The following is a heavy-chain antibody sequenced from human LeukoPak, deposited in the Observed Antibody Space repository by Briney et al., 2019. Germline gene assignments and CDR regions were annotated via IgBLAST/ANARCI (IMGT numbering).Heavy chain of an antibody. Sequence: SETLSLTCTVSGGSISSGSYYWSWIRQPAGKGLEWIGRIYTSESTNYNPSLKSRVTISVDTSKNQFSLKLSSVTAADTAVYYCARVTILAPDAFDIWGQGTMVTVSS. J-gene: IGHJ3*02. CDR2: IYTSEST. D-gene: IGHD3-3*01. V-gene: IGHV4-61*02. CDR1: GGSISSGSYY. CDR3: ARVTILAPDAFDI.